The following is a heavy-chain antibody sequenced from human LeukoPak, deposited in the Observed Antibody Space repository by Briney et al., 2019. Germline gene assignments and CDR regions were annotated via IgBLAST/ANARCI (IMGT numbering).Heavy chain of an antibody. CDR2: IKRKTDGGTT. V-gene: IGHV3-15*01. J-gene: IGHJ4*02. CDR3: TTVQENDY. Sequence: GGSLRLSCAASGFTFSNAWMSWVRQAPGKGLEWVGRIKRKTDGGTTDYAAPVKGRFTISRDDSKNTLYLQMNSLKTEDTAVYYCTTVQENDYWGQGTLVTVSS. CDR1: GFTFSNAW.